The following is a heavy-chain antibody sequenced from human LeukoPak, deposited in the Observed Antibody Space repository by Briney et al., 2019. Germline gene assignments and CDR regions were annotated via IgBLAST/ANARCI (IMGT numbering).Heavy chain of an antibody. CDR1: GGTFSNYT. CDR2: IIPIFGTA. D-gene: IGHD4/OR15-4a*01. J-gene: IGHJ4*02. V-gene: IGHV1-69*06. CDR3: ARRAGAYSHPYDY. Sequence: GASVKVSCKTSGGTFSNYTISWVRQAPGQGLEWMGGIIPIFGTANYAQKFQGKVTITADKSTSTAYMELSSLRSEDTAVYYCARRAGAYSHPYDYWGQGTLVTVSS.